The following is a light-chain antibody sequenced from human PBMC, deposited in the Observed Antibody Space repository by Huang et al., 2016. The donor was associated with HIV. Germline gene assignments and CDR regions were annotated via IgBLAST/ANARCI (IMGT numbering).Light chain of an antibody. CDR1: QSVSSN. Sequence: EIVMTQSPATLSVSPGERATLSCRASQSVSSNLAWYQPKPGQAPRLLIYGASPRATGIPARFSGSGSGTEFTLTISSLQSEDFAVYYCQQYNNWPPLITFGQGTRLEIK. J-gene: IGKJ5*01. CDR3: QQYNNWPPLIT. CDR2: GAS. V-gene: IGKV3-15*01.